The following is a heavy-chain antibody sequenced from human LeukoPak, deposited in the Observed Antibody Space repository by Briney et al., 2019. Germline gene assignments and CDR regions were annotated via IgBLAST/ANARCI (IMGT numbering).Heavy chain of an antibody. CDR3: ARANSGRFDY. CDR2: IYYSGST. Sequence: PSETLSLTCTVSGGSISSSSYYWGWIRQPPGKGLEWIGSIYYSGSTYCNPSLKSRVTISVDTSKNQFSLKLSSVTAADTAVYYCARANSGRFDYWGQGTLVTVSS. V-gene: IGHV4-39*01. D-gene: IGHD6-19*01. CDR1: GGSISSSSYY. J-gene: IGHJ4*02.